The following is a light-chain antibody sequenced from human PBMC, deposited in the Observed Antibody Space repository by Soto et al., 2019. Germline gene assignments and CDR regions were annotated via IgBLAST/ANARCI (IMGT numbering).Light chain of an antibody. CDR1: QSVSSSD. J-gene: IGKJ1*01. Sequence: VLTQSPGTLSLSPGERATLSCRASQSVSSSDFAWYQQNPAQAPGLLIYGASSRATAIPDRFSGSGSGTHFTVTISRLEPEDFAVYYCQHDDNSRWTFGQGTKVDIK. V-gene: IGKV3-20*01. CDR3: QHDDNSRWT. CDR2: GAS.